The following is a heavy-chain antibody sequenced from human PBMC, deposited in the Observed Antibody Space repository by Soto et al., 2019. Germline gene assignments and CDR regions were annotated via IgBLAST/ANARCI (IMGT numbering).Heavy chain of an antibody. J-gene: IGHJ4*01. CDR2: IIPSDGTT. D-gene: IGHD3-22*01. Sequence: GASVKVSCKASGGTFSSYAISWVRQAPGQGLEWMGLIIPSDGTTNYAQKFQGRVTMTRDTSTSTVYMELSSLRSEDTAVYYCVKYYYDSSGHYYHYFDYWGQGTLVTVSS. CDR1: GGTFSSYA. CDR3: VKYYYDSSGHYYHYFDY. V-gene: IGHV1-46*01.